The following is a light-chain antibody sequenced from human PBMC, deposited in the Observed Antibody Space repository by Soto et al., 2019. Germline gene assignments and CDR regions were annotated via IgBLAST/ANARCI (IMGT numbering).Light chain of an antibody. CDR2: EVS. Sequence: QSALTQPPSASGSPGQSVTISCTGTSSDVGTYKYVSWYQQHPGKAPKVMIYEVSKRPSGVPDRFSGSKSGNTASLTVSGLQAEDEAYYYCSSYAGSNNYVFGTGTKLTVL. CDR1: SSDVGTYKY. J-gene: IGLJ1*01. CDR3: SSYAGSNNYV. V-gene: IGLV2-8*01.